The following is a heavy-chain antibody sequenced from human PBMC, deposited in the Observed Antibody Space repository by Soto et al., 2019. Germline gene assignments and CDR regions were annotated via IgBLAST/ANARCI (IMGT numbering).Heavy chain of an antibody. CDR3: ARSHSSGWYGDY. CDR2: IYPVDSDT. CDR1: GYSFTNYW. Sequence: GESLKISCKASGYSFTNYWIGWVRQMPGKGLEWMGVIYPVDSDTRYSPSFQGQVTISADKSISTAYLQCSSLKASDTAMYYCARSHSSGWYGDYWGQGTLVTVSS. J-gene: IGHJ4*02. V-gene: IGHV5-51*01. D-gene: IGHD6-19*01.